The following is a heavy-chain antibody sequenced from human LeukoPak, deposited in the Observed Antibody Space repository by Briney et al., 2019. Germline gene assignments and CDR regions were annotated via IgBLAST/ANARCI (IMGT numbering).Heavy chain of an antibody. CDR1: GFTFTSYD. CDR2: MNPNSGNT. Sequence: ASVKVSCKASGFTFTSYDISWVRQSTGQGLEWMGWMNPNSGNTGYAQKFQGRVTMTRNTSIRTAYMELSSLRSEDAAVYYCARGIPGGFGELRFAYWGQGTLVTVSS. J-gene: IGHJ4*02. D-gene: IGHD3-10*01. V-gene: IGHV1-8*01. CDR3: ARGIPGGFGELRFAY.